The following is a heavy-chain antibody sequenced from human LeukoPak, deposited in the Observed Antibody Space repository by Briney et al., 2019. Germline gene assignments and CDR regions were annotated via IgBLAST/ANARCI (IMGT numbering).Heavy chain of an antibody. CDR3: ARGQTLTPEADALDI. D-gene: IGHD2-2*01. J-gene: IGHJ3*02. Sequence: SETLSLTCAVYGGSFSGYYWSWIRQPPGKGLEWIGEINHSGSTNYNPSLKSRVTISVDTSKNQFSLKLSSVTAADTAVYYCARGQTLTPEADALDIWGQGTMVTVSS. CDR1: GGSFSGYY. V-gene: IGHV4-34*01. CDR2: INHSGST.